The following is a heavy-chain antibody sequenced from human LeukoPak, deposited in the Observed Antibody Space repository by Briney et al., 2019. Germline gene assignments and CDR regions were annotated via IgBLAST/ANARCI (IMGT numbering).Heavy chain of an antibody. Sequence: PGGSLRLSCSASGFSFSDYDMNWVRQAPGKGLEGVSAISGRSSHVYYGESVKGRFTISRDNAKNSLYLQLDSLGVEDTAVYYCGRAFPPLRTSSAGDLWGQGTLVTVSS. CDR3: GRAFPPLRTSSAGDL. V-gene: IGHV3-21*01. D-gene: IGHD3-16*01. CDR2: ISGRSSHV. J-gene: IGHJ1*01. CDR1: GFSFSDYD.